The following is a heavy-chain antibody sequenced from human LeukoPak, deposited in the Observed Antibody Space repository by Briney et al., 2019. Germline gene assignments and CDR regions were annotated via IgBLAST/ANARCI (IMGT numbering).Heavy chain of an antibody. D-gene: IGHD3-9*01. J-gene: IGHJ1*01. Sequence: GASVKVSCKASGYTFTGYYMHWVSQAPGQGLEWMGWINPNSGGTNYAQKFQGRVTMTRDTSISTAYMELSRLRSDDTAVYYCARADYDILTGYSTTSGYFQHWGQGTLVTVSS. CDR2: INPNSGGT. V-gene: IGHV1-2*02. CDR1: GYTFTGYY. CDR3: ARADYDILTGYSTTSGYFQH.